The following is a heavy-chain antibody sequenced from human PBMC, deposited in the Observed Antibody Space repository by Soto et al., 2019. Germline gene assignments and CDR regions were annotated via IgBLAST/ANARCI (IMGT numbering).Heavy chain of an antibody. D-gene: IGHD6-19*01. Sequence: PGGSLRLSCAASGFTFSSYSMNWVRQAPGKGLEWVSYISSSSSTIYYADSVKGRFTISRDNAKNSLYLQMNSLRAEDTAVYYCARDLHRNIAVAGLDYWGQGTLVTVSS. CDR2: ISSSSSTI. V-gene: IGHV3-48*01. CDR1: GFTFSSYS. CDR3: ARDLHRNIAVAGLDY. J-gene: IGHJ4*02.